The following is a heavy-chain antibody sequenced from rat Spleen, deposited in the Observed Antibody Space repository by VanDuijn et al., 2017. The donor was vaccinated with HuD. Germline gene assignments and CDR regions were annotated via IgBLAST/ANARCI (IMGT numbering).Heavy chain of an antibody. CDR1: GFSLNNYG. J-gene: IGHJ4*01. CDR3: TTATEGPYVMDA. CDR2: MRFNGDT. V-gene: IGHV2-63*01. D-gene: IGHD1-11*01. Sequence: QVQLKESGPGLVQPSQTLSLTCTVSGFSLNNYGVLWVRQPPGKGLEWMGRMRFNGDTSYNSALKSRLSISRDSSKNQVFLKMSSLQTDDTGTYYCTTATEGPYVMDAWGQGSSVTVSS.